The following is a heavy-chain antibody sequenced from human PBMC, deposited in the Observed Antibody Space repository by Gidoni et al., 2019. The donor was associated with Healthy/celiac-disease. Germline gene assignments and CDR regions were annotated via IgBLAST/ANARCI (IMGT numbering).Heavy chain of an antibody. CDR2: IDWDDDK. CDR3: ARFRRRGGWFYFDY. CDR1: GFSLSTSGMC. J-gene: IGHJ4*02. V-gene: IGHV2-70*01. D-gene: IGHD2-15*01. Sequence: QVTLRESGPALVKPTQTLTLTCTFSGFSLSTSGMCVSWIRQPPGKALEWLALIDWDDDKYYSTSLKTRLTISKDTSKNQVVLTMTNMDPVDTATYYCARFRRRGGWFYFDYWGQGTLVTVSS.